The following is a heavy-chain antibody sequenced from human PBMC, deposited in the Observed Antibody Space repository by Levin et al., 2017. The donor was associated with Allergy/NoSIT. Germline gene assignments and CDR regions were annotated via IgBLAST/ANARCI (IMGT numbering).Heavy chain of an antibody. D-gene: IGHD3-9*01. Sequence: ESGPTLVKPTETLTLTCTFSGFSLTTHGVGVGWIRQSPRKAPEWLALIYWDDDKRYSPSLQSRLTISKDTSKNQVVLEVTNMDPVDTGTYFCAHGATKPLTAYTSATFDMWGQGTVVTVSS. CDR1: GFSLTTHGVG. CDR3: AHGATKPLTAYTSATFDM. V-gene: IGHV2-5*02. J-gene: IGHJ3*02. CDR2: IYWDDDK.